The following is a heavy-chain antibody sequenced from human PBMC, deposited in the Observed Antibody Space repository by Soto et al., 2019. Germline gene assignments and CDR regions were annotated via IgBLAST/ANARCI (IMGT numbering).Heavy chain of an antibody. CDR3: AKDVPGYIFETLDY. J-gene: IGHJ4*02. CDR2: IYYSGST. CDR1: GGSLSSGGYS. Sequence: SDTLSLTCAVSGGSLSSGGYSWSWIRQPPGKGLEWIGYIYYSGSTYYNPSLKSRVTISVDTSKNQFSLKLSSVTAADTAVYYCAKDVPGYIFETLDYWGLGTLVNVSS. D-gene: IGHD2-15*01. V-gene: IGHV4-30-2*03.